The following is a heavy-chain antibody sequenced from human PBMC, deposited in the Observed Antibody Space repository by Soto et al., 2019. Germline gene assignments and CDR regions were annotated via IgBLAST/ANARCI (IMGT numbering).Heavy chain of an antibody. V-gene: IGHV3-23*01. CDR3: AKNPGYYYDSTGYHFDY. CDR2: ISYGGGTT. D-gene: IGHD3-22*01. CDR1: EFTFSNYA. Sequence: EVQLLESGGGLVQPGGSLRLSCAASEFTFSNYAMSWVRQAPGKGLEWVSAISYGGGTTYYADSVKGRFTISRDNSKNTLYQQMNCLRAEDTAVYYCAKNPGYYYDSTGYHFDYWGQGTLVTVSS. J-gene: IGHJ4*02.